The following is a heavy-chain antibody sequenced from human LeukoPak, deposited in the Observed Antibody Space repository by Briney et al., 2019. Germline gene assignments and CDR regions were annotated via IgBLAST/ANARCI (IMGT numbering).Heavy chain of an antibody. CDR2: INPTGGST. CDR3: AVIGRAARPDY. D-gene: IGHD6-6*01. Sequence: ASVTVSCKASGYTFPSYCMRWVRQAPGQGLEWMGIINPTGGSTTYAQKFQGRVTMTRDTSTSTVYMELSSLRSDDTAVYYCAVIGRAARPDYWGQGTLVTVSS. CDR1: GYTFPSYC. J-gene: IGHJ4*02. V-gene: IGHV1-46*01.